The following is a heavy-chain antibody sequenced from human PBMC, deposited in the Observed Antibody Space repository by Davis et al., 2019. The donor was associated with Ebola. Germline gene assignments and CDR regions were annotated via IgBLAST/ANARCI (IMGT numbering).Heavy chain of an antibody. Sequence: GGSLRLSCAASGFTFYRYAMNWVRQAPGKGLEWVSYLSGSATSTFYADSVKGRFTIPRDNAKNSLYLQMNTLRVEDTAIYYCVPGTWIRGQGTLVTVSS. CDR2: LSGSATST. CDR1: GFTFYRYA. CDR3: VPGTWI. D-gene: IGHD5-18*01. V-gene: IGHV3-48*03. J-gene: IGHJ4*02.